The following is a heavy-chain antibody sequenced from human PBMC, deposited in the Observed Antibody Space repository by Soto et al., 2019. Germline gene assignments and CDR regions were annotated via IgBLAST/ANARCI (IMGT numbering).Heavy chain of an antibody. CDR3: AREVHWSGSY. CDR1: GFTFSSYA. CDR2: ISYDGSNK. V-gene: IGHV3-30-3*01. J-gene: IGHJ4*02. Sequence: PGGSLRLSCAASGFTFSSYAMHWVRQAPGKGLEWVAVISYDGSNKYYADSVKGRFTISRDNSKNTLYLQMNSLRAEDTAVYYCAREVHWSGSYWGQGTLVTVSS. D-gene: IGHD3-3*01.